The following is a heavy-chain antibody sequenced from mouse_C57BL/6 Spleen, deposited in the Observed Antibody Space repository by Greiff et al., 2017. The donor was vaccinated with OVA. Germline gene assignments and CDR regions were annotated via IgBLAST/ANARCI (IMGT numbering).Heavy chain of an antibody. V-gene: IGHV1-80*01. CDR2: IYPGDGDT. J-gene: IGHJ2*01. Sequence: VQLQQSGAELVKPGASVKISCKASGYAFSSYWMNWVKQRPGKGLEWIGQIYPGDGDTNYNGKFKGKATLTADKSSSTAYMQLSSLTSEDSAVYFCARSGTLDYFDYWGQGTTLTVSS. CDR1: GYAFSSYW. CDR3: ARSGTLDYFDY. D-gene: IGHD5-1*01.